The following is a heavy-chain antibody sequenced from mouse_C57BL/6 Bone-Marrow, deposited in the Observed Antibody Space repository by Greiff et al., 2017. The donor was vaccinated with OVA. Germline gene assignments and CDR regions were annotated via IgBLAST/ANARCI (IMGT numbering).Heavy chain of an antibody. Sequence: DVKLVESGGGLVQPGGSLSLSCAASGFTFTDYYMSWVRQPPGKALEWLGFIRNKANGYTTEYSASVKGRFTISRDNSQSILYLQMNALRAEDSATYYCARYYYGSRGAMDYWGQGTSVTVSS. V-gene: IGHV7-3*01. CDR2: IRNKANGYTT. J-gene: IGHJ4*01. D-gene: IGHD1-1*01. CDR3: ARYYYGSRGAMDY. CDR1: GFTFTDYY.